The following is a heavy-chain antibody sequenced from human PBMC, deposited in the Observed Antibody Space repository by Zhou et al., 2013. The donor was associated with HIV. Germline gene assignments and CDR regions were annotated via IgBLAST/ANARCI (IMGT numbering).Heavy chain of an antibody. J-gene: IGHJ4*02. CDR2: IIPIFGTA. Sequence: QVQLVQSGAEVKKPGSSVKVSCKASGGTFSSYAISWVRQAPGQGLEWMGGIIPIFGTANYAQKFQGRVTITTDESTSTAYMELSSLRSEDTAVYYCARGWYCGGDCYGYFDYVGPGNPGHRLL. V-gene: IGHV1-69*05. D-gene: IGHD2-21*01. CDR3: ARGWYCGGDCYGYFDY. CDR1: GGTFSSYA.